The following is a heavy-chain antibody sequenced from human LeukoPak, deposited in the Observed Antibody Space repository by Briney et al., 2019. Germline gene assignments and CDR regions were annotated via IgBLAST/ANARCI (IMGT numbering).Heavy chain of an antibody. CDR1: GGSINSITFY. CDR2: RYYDGSS. Sequence: SETLSLTCTVSGGSINSITFYWGRIRQPPGKGLEWIGIRYYDGSSYYNTSLKRRLTTSVDTSKNQYSLKLTSVTAADTAVYCCARRSDSGSSDGEDYFDYWGQGTLVTVSS. D-gene: IGHD1-26*01. V-gene: IGHV4-39*01. J-gene: IGHJ4*02. CDR3: ARRSDSGSSDGEDYFDY.